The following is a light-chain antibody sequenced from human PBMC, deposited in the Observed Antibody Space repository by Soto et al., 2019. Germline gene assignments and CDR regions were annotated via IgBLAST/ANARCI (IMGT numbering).Light chain of an antibody. J-gene: IGKJ1*01. Sequence: DIQMTQSPSTLSASVGDRVTITCRASQSISSRLAWYQQKPWKVPKLLIYKASSLESGVPSRFSGSGSGTEFTLTISSLQTDDFATDYCQQYDSYSWTFGQGTKVEI. CDR2: KAS. V-gene: IGKV1-5*03. CDR3: QQYDSYSWT. CDR1: QSISSR.